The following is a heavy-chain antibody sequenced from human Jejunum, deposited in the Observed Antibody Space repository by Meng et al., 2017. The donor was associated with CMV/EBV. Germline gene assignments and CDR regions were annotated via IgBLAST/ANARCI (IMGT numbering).Heavy chain of an antibody. J-gene: IGHJ4*02. CDR1: GGSLTCSY. CDR3: ARGMADRETTTYFDY. V-gene: IGHV4-34*01. Sequence: GGSLTCSYWSWLRQPPEKGLEWIGEIIHTGSTNYNPSLRSRVLLSVGTSTNQISLKLRSLTAADAAVYYCARGMADRETTTYFDYWGQGTLVTVSS. CDR2: IIHTGST. D-gene: IGHD5-24*01.